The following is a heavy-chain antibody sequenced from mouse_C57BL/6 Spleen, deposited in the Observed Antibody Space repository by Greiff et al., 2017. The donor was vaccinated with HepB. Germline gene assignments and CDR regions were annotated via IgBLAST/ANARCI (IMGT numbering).Heavy chain of an antibody. CDR1: GYTFTSYW. J-gene: IGHJ3*01. Sequence: VKLMESGAELAKPGASVKLSCKASGYTFTSYWMHWVKQRPGQGLEWIGYINPSSGYTKYNQKFKDKATLTADKSSSTAYMQLSSLTYEDSAVYYCARTFYDYDSPFAYWGQGTLVTVSA. CDR3: ARTFYDYDSPFAY. CDR2: INPSSGYT. D-gene: IGHD2-4*01. V-gene: IGHV1-7*01.